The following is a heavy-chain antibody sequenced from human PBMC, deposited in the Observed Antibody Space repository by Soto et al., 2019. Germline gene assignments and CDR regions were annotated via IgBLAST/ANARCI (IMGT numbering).Heavy chain of an antibody. J-gene: IGHJ6*02. V-gene: IGHV5-10-1*01. D-gene: IGHD2-21*01. CDR1: GHSFTSYW. CDR3: ARWQSQYSPRYYGMDV. CDR2: IDPSDSYT. Sequence: PGESLKISCKGSGHSFTSYWISWVRQMPGKGLEWMGRIDPSDSYTNYSPSFQGHVTISADKSISTAYLQWSSLKASDTAMYYCARWQSQYSPRYYGMDVWGQGTTVTVSS.